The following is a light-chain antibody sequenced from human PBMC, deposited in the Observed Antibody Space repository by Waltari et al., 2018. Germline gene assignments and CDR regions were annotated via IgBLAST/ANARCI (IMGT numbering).Light chain of an antibody. V-gene: IGLV3-21*04. CDR2: YNS. CDR1: NIGDEN. J-gene: IGLJ1*01. Sequence: SYVLTQPPSVSVAPGKTARITCGGNNIGDENVHWYQQKPGQAPVGVIYYNSDRPSGLADRFTGANSGNTATLTIRSVEAGDEADYYCQGWDSTTDHRVFGTGTKVTVL. CDR3: QGWDSTTDHRV.